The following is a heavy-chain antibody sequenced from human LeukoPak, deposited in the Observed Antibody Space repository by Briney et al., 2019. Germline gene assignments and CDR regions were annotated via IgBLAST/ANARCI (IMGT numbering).Heavy chain of an antibody. D-gene: IGHD3-16*01. V-gene: IGHV4-59*01. J-gene: IGHJ4*02. CDR2: TSYSGST. CDR1: GGSMSAYY. CDR3: AKWPPLGGQTDS. Sequence: SETLSLTCTVSGGSMSAYYWTWIRQPPGKGLEWIGYTSYSGSTNYNPSPNSRANISVDTSKNHFSLNLSSVTAADTAVYYCAKWPPLGGQTDSWGQGTLVTVSS.